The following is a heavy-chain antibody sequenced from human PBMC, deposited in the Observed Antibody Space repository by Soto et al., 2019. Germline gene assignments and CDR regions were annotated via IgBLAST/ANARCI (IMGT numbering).Heavy chain of an antibody. Sequence: GGSLRLSCAASGFTFSSYSMNWVRQAPGKGLEWVSSISSSSSYIYYADSVKGRFTISRDNAKNSLYLQMNSLRAEDTAVYYCARGGYSSPTLYPPYYYYYMDVWGKGTTVTVSS. V-gene: IGHV3-21*01. CDR2: ISSSSSYI. D-gene: IGHD6-13*01. J-gene: IGHJ6*03. CDR3: ARGGYSSPTLYPPYYYYYMDV. CDR1: GFTFSSYS.